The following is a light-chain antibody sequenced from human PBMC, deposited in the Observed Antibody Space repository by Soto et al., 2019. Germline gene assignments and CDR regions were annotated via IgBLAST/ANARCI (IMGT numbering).Light chain of an antibody. V-gene: IGLV2-14*03. Sequence: QLVLTQPASVSGSPGQSITISCTGTSSDVGNYNYVSWYQQHPDKAPKLMIYDVSNRPSGVSNRFSGSKSGNTASLTISGLQAEDEADYYCSSYTSSSTLRVFGTGTKLTVL. J-gene: IGLJ1*01. CDR1: SSDVGNYNY. CDR2: DVS. CDR3: SSYTSSSTLRV.